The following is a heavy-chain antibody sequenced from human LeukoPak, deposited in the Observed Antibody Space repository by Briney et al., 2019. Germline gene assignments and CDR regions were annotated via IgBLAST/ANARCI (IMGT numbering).Heavy chain of an antibody. D-gene: IGHD3-10*01. CDR1: GGSISSSSYH. CDR3: ARRHDGEFDY. V-gene: IGHV4-39*01. CDR2: LYYSGST. Sequence: SEPLSLTCTVSGGSISSSSYHWGWIRQPPGKGLEWIGNLYYSGSTYYNPSLKSRVTISVDTSKNQFSLKLTSVTAADTAVYYCARRHDGEFDYWGQGTLVTVSS. J-gene: IGHJ4*02.